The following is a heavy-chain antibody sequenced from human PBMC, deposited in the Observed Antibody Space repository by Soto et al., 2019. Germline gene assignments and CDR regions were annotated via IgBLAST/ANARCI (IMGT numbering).Heavy chain of an antibody. CDR3: AKEHNYYDMLTGYYNY. CDR2: ISGSGGST. J-gene: IGHJ4*02. D-gene: IGHD3-9*01. Sequence: GSLRLSWAASGFTFSSYATSWVRQAPGQGLEWVSAISGSGGSTYYADSVKGRFIISRDNSKNTLYLQMNSLRAEDTAVYYCAKEHNYYDMLTGYYNYWGQGT. V-gene: IGHV3-23*01. CDR1: GFTFSSYA.